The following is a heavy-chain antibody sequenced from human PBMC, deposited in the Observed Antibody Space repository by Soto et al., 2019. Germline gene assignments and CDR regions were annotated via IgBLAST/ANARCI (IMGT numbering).Heavy chain of an antibody. V-gene: IGHV1-8*01. CDR1: AYTFTSYD. Sequence: QLVQSGAEVKKPGASVKVSCKASAYTFTSYDIHWVRQAPGQGLEWVGWMNPNTGKTGYAQIFQDRITLIRDISISTVYIELSSLRFDDTAVYYCARDYGGNSGWFDPWGQGTLVIVSS. J-gene: IGHJ5*02. CDR2: MNPNTGKT. CDR3: ARDYGGNSGWFDP. D-gene: IGHD4-17*01.